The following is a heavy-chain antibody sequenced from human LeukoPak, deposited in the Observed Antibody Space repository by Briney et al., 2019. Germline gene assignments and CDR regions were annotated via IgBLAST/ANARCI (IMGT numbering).Heavy chain of an antibody. Sequence: GGSLRLSCAASGFSFSSYWMSWVRQAPGKGLEWVSSISSSSSYIYYADSVKGRFTISRDNAKNSLYLQMNSLRAEDTAVYYCAREGSGSCLDYWGQGTLVTVSS. CDR1: GFSFSSYW. CDR3: AREGSGSCLDY. D-gene: IGHD1-26*01. V-gene: IGHV3-21*01. J-gene: IGHJ4*02. CDR2: ISSSSSYI.